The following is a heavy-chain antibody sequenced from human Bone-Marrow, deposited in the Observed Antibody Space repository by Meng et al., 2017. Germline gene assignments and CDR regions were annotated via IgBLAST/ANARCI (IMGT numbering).Heavy chain of an antibody. CDR2: IYYSGST. Sequence: QVQLQASGPGLVKPSPTLSLTCTVSGGSISSGGYYWSWIRQHPGKGLEWIGYIYYSGSTYYNPSLKSLVTISVDTSKNQFSLKLSSVTAADTAVYYCAREASPEYYFDYWGQGTLVTVSS. D-gene: IGHD1-14*01. CDR3: AREASPEYYFDY. V-gene: IGHV4-31*01. CDR1: GGSISSGGYY. J-gene: IGHJ4*02.